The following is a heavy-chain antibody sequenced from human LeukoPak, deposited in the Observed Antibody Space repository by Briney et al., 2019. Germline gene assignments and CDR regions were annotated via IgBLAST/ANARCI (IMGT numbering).Heavy chain of an antibody. CDR2: INQDGSEE. CDR3: VRDGGVSGYDLLDY. J-gene: IGHJ4*02. Sequence: GGSLRLSCAASGFTFSHYWMTWVRQAPGKGLEWVAQINQDGSEEYYMDSVKARFTISRDNAKNSVFPQMNSLRAEDTAVYYRVRDGGVSGYDLLDYWGQGTLVTVSS. D-gene: IGHD5-12*01. CDR1: GFTFSHYW. V-gene: IGHV3-7*01.